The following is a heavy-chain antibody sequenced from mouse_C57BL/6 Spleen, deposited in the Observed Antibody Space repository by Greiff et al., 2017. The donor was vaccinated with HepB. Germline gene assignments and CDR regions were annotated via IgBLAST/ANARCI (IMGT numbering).Heavy chain of an antibody. J-gene: IGHJ4*01. Sequence: VKLQESGAELARPGASVKLSCKASGYTFTSYGISWVKQRTGQGLEWIGEIYPRSGNTYYNEKFKGKATLTADKSSSTAYMELRSLTSEDSAVYFCARRRDYDRDYYAMDYWGQGTSVTVSS. V-gene: IGHV1-81*01. CDR2: IYPRSGNT. CDR3: ARRRDYDRDYYAMDY. D-gene: IGHD2-4*01. CDR1: GYTFTSYG.